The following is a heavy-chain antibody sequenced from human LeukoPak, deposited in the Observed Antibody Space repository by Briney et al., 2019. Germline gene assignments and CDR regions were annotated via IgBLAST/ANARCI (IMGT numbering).Heavy chain of an antibody. CDR3: ARGDSSSWYVGYHILDV. CDR2: IVSSGDTT. V-gene: IGHV3-11*01. Sequence: GGPLRLACEASGFRFSDYYVTWIRQAPGVGLEWISYIVSSGDTTYYADSVKGRFTISRDNAKNSLYLQMNSLRAEDTAVYFCARGDSSSWYVGYHILDVWGQGTTVTVS. D-gene: IGHD6-13*01. CDR1: GFRFSDYY. J-gene: IGHJ6*02.